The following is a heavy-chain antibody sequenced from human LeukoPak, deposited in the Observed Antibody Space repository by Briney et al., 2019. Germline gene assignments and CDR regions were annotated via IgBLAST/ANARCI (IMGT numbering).Heavy chain of an antibody. D-gene: IGHD6-13*01. V-gene: IGHV4-34*01. CDR3: ARGGGYSSSWYGGYFDY. CDR1: GGSFSGYY. Sequence: SETLSLTCAVYGGSFSGYYWSWIRQPPGKGLEWIGEINHSGSTNYNPSLQSRVTISVDTSKNQFSLKLSSVTAADTAVYYCARGGGYSSSWYGGYFDYWGQGTLVTVSS. CDR2: INHSGST. J-gene: IGHJ4*02.